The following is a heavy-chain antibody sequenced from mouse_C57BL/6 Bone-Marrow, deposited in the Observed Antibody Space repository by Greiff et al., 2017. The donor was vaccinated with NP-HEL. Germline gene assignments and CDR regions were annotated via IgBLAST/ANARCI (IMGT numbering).Heavy chain of an antibody. V-gene: IGHV1-69*01. D-gene: IGHD1-1*01. CDR3: ARSGYYGSRAWFAY. CDR2: IDPSDSYT. CDR1: GYTFTSYW. Sequence: QVQLQLPGAELVMPGASVKLSCKASGYTFTSYWMHWVKQRPGQGLEWIGEIDPSDSYTNYNQKFKGKSTLTVDKSSSTAYMQLSSLTSEDSAVYYCARSGYYGSRAWFAYWGQGTLVTVSA. J-gene: IGHJ3*01.